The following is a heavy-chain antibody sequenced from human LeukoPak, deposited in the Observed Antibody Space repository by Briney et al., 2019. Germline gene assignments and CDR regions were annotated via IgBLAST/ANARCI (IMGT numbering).Heavy chain of an antibody. J-gene: IGHJ4*02. V-gene: IGHV4-38-2*01. D-gene: IGHD3-3*01. Sequence: KSSETLSLTCAVSGYSISSGYYWGWIRQPPGKGLEWIGSIYHSGSTYYNPSLKSRVTISVDTPKNQFSLKLSSVTAADTAVYYCAKHTIFGVAPYYFDYWGQGTLVTVSS. CDR1: GYSISSGYY. CDR3: AKHTIFGVAPYYFDY. CDR2: IYHSGST.